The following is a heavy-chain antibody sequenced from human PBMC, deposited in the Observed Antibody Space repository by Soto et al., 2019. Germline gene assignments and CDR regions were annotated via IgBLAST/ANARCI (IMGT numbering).Heavy chain of an antibody. CDR1: GGLISSYY. V-gene: IGHV4-59*01. D-gene: IGHD3-9*01. Sequence: PETFPDRCTGSGGLISSYYWIGSRLPPGKGLEWIGYIYYSGSTNYNPSLKSRVTISVETSKNQFALKLNAVTPAYTAGYYCASGDYDILTGYEPTGDYWGQGTLVTVSS. J-gene: IGHJ4*02. CDR2: IYYSGST. CDR3: ASGDYDILTGYEPTGDY.